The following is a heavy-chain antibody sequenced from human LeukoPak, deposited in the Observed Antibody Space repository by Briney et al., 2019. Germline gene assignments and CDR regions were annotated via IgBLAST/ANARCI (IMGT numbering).Heavy chain of an antibody. D-gene: IGHD1-20*01. V-gene: IGHV3-48*01. Sequence: GGSLRLSCSASGFTFCSYSMNWVPQAPGKGLVGGSYISTSSSTIYYADSVKGRFTISRDNAKNSLYLQMNSLRAEDTAVYYCARDVGLTGNWGQGTLVTVSS. CDR1: GFTFCSYS. CDR3: ARDVGLTGN. J-gene: IGHJ4*02. CDR2: ISTSSSTI.